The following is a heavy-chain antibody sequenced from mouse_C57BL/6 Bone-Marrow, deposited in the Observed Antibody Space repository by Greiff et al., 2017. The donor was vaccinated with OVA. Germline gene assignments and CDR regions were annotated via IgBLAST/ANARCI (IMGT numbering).Heavy chain of an antibody. Sequence: EVMLVESGGGLVQPKGSLKLSCAASGFTFNTYAMHWVRQAPRKGLEWVARIRSKSSNYATYYADSVKDRFTISRDDSQSMLYLQMNNLKTEDTAMYYCVRNYGSTYDWYCDVWGTGTTVTVSS. CDR1: GFTFNTYA. J-gene: IGHJ1*03. D-gene: IGHD1-1*01. CDR2: IRSKSSNYAT. CDR3: VRNYGSTYDWYCDV. V-gene: IGHV10-3*01.